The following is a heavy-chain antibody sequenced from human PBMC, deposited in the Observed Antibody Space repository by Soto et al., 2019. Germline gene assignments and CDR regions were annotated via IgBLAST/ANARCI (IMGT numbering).Heavy chain of an antibody. Sequence: GGSLRLSCAASGFTFSSYGMHWVRQAPGKGLEWVAVIWYDGSNKYYADSVKGRFTISRDNSNNTLYLQMNSLRAEDTAVYYCARDGVGATGYFDYWGQGTLVTVSS. D-gene: IGHD1-26*01. J-gene: IGHJ4*02. CDR3: ARDGVGATGYFDY. CDR1: GFTFSSYG. CDR2: IWYDGSNK. V-gene: IGHV3-33*01.